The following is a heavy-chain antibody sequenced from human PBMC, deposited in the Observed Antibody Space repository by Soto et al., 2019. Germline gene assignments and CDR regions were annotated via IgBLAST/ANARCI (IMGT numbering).Heavy chain of an antibody. J-gene: IGHJ6*02. D-gene: IGHD1-26*01. CDR3: ARAIHPGGLDYYYSSGMDV. V-gene: IGHV3-33*01. Sequence: QVQLVESGGGVVQPGRSLRLSCAASGFTFSSYGMHWVRQAPGKGLEWVAVIWYDGSNKYYADSVKGRFTISRDNSKNTLYVQMNSLRAEDTAVYYCARAIHPGGLDYYYSSGMDVWGQETTVTVSS. CDR2: IWYDGSNK. CDR1: GFTFSSYG.